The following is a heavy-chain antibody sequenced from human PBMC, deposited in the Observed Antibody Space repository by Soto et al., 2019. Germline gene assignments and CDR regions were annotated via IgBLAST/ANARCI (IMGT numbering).Heavy chain of an antibody. CDR1: GFTFSSYW. D-gene: IGHD6-19*01. J-gene: IGHJ4*02. V-gene: IGHV3-74*01. CDR3: AVAVAGPTAIGY. CDR2: INSDGSST. Sequence: EVQLVESGGGLVQPGGSLRLSCAASGFTFSSYWMHWVRQAPGKGLVWVSRINSDGSSTSYADSVKGRFTIARDNAKNTLYLQMNSPRAEDTAVYYCAVAVAGPTAIGYWGQGTLGTFSS.